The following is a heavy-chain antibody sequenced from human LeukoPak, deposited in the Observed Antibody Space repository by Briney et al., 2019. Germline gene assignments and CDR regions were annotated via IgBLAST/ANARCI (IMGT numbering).Heavy chain of an antibody. CDR1: GFTFSYYG. Sequence: PGGSLRLSCAASGFTFSYYGMHWVRQAPGKGLEWVAVIWYDGSNKYYADSVKGRFTISRDNSKNTLYLQMNNLRVEDTAVYFCAREEVKSFDNWGQGTLVTVSS. CDR2: IWYDGSNK. CDR3: AREEVKSFDN. J-gene: IGHJ4*02. V-gene: IGHV3-33*01.